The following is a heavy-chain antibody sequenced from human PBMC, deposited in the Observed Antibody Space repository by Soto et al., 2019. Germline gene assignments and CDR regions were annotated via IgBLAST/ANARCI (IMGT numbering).Heavy chain of an antibody. Sequence: TGGSLRLSCAASGFTFSSYAMHWVRQAPGKGLEWVAVISYDGSNKYYADSVKGRFTISRDNSKNTLYLQMNSLRAEDTAVYYCARDGHGDYVLWFDPWGQGTLVTVSS. CDR1: GFTFSSYA. J-gene: IGHJ5*02. CDR2: ISYDGSNK. D-gene: IGHD4-17*01. V-gene: IGHV3-30*19. CDR3: ARDGHGDYVLWFDP.